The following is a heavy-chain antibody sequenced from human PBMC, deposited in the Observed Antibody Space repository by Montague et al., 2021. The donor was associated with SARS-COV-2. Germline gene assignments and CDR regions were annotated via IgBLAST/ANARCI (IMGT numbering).Heavy chain of an antibody. V-gene: IGHV3-30*04. J-gene: IGHJ6*02. CDR1: GFTFSSYA. CDR3: ARYYCSSTSCPSRGMDV. D-gene: IGHD2-2*01. CDR2: ISYDGSNK. Sequence: SLRLSCAASGFTFSSYAMHLFRQAPGKGLEWVAVISYDGSNKYYSDSVKVRFTISRDNSKNTLYLQMNSLRAEDTAVYHCARYYCSSTSCPSRGMDVWGQGTTVTVSS.